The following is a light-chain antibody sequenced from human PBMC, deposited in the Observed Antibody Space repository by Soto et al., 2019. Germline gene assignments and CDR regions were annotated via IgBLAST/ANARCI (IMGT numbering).Light chain of an antibody. Sequence: QTVVTQPPSVSGAPGQRVTISCAGSSSNIGAGYDVHWYQQLPGTAPRLLIYGNDNRPSGVPDRFSGSRSGTSASLAITGLRAEDEADYYCNSYAGGDRVFGVGTKLTVL. V-gene: IGLV1-40*01. J-gene: IGLJ3*02. CDR2: GND. CDR1: SSNIGAGYD. CDR3: NSYAGGDRV.